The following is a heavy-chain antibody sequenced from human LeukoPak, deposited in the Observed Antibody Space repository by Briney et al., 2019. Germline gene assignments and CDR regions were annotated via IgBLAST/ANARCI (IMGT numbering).Heavy chain of an antibody. Sequence: ASVKVSCKASGYTFTDYYMHWVRQAPGQGPEWMGWINSNSGATNYAQKFQGRVTMTRDTSISTVYMEQSSLRSDDTAVYYCARGRDRGASTPFDYWGQGTLVTVSS. CDR1: GYTFTDYY. J-gene: IGHJ4*02. CDR3: ARGRDRGASTPFDY. D-gene: IGHD1-26*01. CDR2: INSNSGAT. V-gene: IGHV1-2*02.